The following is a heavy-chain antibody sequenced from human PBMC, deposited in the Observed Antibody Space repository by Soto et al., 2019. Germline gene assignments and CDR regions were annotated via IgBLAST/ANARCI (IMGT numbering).Heavy chain of an antibody. CDR1: GYSFTSYW. J-gene: IGHJ6*02. CDR3: AAAPYYYYGMDV. CDR2: IDPSDSYT. Sequence: GESLKISCKGSGYSFTSYWISWVRQMPGKGLEWMGRIDPSDSYTNYSPSFQGHVTISADKSISTAYLQWSSLKASDTAMYYCAAAPYYYYGMDVWGQGTTVTVS. D-gene: IGHD2-15*01. V-gene: IGHV5-10-1*01.